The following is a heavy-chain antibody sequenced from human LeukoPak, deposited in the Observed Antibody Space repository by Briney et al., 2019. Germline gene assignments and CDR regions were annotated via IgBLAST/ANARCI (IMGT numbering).Heavy chain of an antibody. CDR2: IYSGGST. D-gene: IGHD6-19*01. J-gene: IGHJ4*02. CDR3: ARVDPVAGTDY. CDR1: GFTFSSNY. Sequence: GGSLRLSCAASGFTFSSNYMSWVRQAPGKGLEWVSVIYSGGSTYYADSVKGRFTISRDNSKNTLYLQMNSLRAEDTAVYYCARVDPVAGTDYWGQGTLVTVSS. V-gene: IGHV3-53*01.